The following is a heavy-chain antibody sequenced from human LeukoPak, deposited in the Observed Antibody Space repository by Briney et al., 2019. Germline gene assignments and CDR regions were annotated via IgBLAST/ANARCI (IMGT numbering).Heavy chain of an antibody. CDR2: ISSTSVYI. CDR3: ARDAGYYDSSGHYNFLDY. V-gene: IGHV3-21*01. J-gene: IGHJ4*02. CDR1: GFTFSTHT. D-gene: IGHD3-22*01. Sequence: GGSLRLSCAASGFTFSTHTMNWVRQAPGKGLEWVSSISSTSVYIYYADSLKGRLTISRDNAKNSLYLQVNSLRAEDTAVYYCARDAGYYDSSGHYNFLDYWGQGTLVTVSS.